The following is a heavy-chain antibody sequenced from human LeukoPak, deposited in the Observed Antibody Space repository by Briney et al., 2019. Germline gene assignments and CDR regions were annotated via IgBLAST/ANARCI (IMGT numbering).Heavy chain of an antibody. Sequence: GGSLRLSCAASGFRLSNSWMYWVRQGPGKGPVWVSRMKTDGTRIEYADSVKGRFTISRDNTKNTLFLQMSSLRVEDTAVYYCARGADRGGSYYPDWGQGTRVTVSS. D-gene: IGHD3-10*01. CDR1: GFRLSNSW. CDR2: MKTDGTRI. CDR3: ARGADRGGSYYPD. J-gene: IGHJ4*02. V-gene: IGHV3-74*01.